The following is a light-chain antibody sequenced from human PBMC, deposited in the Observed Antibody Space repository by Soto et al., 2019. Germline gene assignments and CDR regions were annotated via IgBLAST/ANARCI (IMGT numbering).Light chain of an antibody. V-gene: IGKV4-1*01. CDR1: QSVLYSSNNKNY. CDR3: QQYYSNPFT. Sequence: DIVMTQSPDSLAVSLGERATINCKSSQSVLYSSNNKNYLAWYQHKPGQPPKLLIYWASTRESGVPDRFSGSGSGTYFTLTISSLQAEDVAVYYCQQYYSNPFTFGPGTKVDIK. J-gene: IGKJ3*01. CDR2: WAS.